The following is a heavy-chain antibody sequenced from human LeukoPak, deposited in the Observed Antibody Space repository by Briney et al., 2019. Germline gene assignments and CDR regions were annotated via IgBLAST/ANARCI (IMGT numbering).Heavy chain of an antibody. CDR2: IYYSGST. Sequence: SETLSLTCAVYGGSFSGYSWTWIRQPPGKGLEWIGNIYYSGSTYYNPSLKSRVTISVDTSKNQFSLKLSSVTAADTAVYSCASLVLLWFGELSTNWFDPWGQGTLVTVSS. D-gene: IGHD3-10*01. V-gene: IGHV4-34*01. CDR3: ASLVLLWFGELSTNWFDP. CDR1: GGSFSGYS. J-gene: IGHJ5*02.